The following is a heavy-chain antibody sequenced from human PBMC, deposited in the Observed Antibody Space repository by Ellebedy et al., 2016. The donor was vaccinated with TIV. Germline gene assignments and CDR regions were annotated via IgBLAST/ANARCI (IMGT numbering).Heavy chain of an antibody. CDR3: AKDRDSTYGSCEDY. Sequence: GESLKISXAASGFTFSDYYMSWIRQAPGKGLEWVSYISSSSSYTNYADSVKGRFTISRDNSKNTLYLQMNSLRAEDTAVYYCAKDRDSTYGSCEDYWGQGTLVTVSS. J-gene: IGHJ4*02. CDR1: GFTFSDYY. D-gene: IGHD2-15*01. CDR2: ISSSSSYT. V-gene: IGHV3-11*05.